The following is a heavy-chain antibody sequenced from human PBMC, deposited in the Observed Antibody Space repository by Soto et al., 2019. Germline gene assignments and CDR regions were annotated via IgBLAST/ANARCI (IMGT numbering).Heavy chain of an antibody. CDR3: AKDIGSSSWYWSATLDY. J-gene: IGHJ4*02. V-gene: IGHV3-30*18. Sequence: QVQLVESGGGVVQPGRSLRLSCAASGFTFSSYGMHWVRQAPGKGLEWVAVVSYDGTNKYYADSVKGRFTISRDNSKNTLYLQMNSLRAKDTAVYYCAKDIGSSSWYWSATLDYWGQGTLVTVSS. CDR2: VSYDGTNK. D-gene: IGHD6-13*01. CDR1: GFTFSSYG.